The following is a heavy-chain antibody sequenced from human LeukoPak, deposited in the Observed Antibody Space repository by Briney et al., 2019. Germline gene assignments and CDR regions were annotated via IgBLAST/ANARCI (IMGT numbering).Heavy chain of an antibody. CDR2: ISGSGGNT. CDR3: ARDRGSGDSFDL. V-gene: IGHV3-23*01. Sequence: GGSLRLSCAASGFTFSSYAMSWVRQAPGKGLEWVSGISGSGGNTYYADSVKGRFTISRDNSNNTLYLQMNSLRAEDTAVYYCARDRGSGDSFDLWGQGAMVTVSS. CDR1: GFTFSSYA. J-gene: IGHJ3*01. D-gene: IGHD6-19*01.